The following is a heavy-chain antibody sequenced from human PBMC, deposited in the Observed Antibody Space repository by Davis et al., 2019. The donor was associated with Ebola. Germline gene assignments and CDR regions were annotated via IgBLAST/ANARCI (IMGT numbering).Heavy chain of an antibody. CDR2: IYYSGST. J-gene: IGHJ6*03. CDR1: GGSISSYY. CDR3: AREVGAIGAYYYYYYMDV. Sequence: PSETLSLTCNVSGGSISSYYWSWIRQPPGKGLEWIGYIYYSGSTNYNPSLKSRVTISVETSKNQFSLKLSSVTAADTAVYYCAREVGAIGAYYYYYYMDVWGKGTTVTVSS. D-gene: IGHD1-26*01. V-gene: IGHV4-59*12.